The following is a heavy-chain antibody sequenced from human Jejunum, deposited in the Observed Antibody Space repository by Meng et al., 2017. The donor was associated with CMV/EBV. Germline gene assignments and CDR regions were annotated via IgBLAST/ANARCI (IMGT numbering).Heavy chain of an antibody. CDR3: ARVEVGITSGDY. D-gene: IGHD1-26*01. V-gene: IGHV1-18*01. J-gene: IGHJ4*02. CDR2: ISAYNGNT. CDR1: GYTFTNYG. Sequence: QAQLVQSGGEVKEPGASLKVSCKASGYTFTNYGITWVRQAPGQGLEWMGWISAYNGNTNSAQTLQGRVTMTTDTSTSTAYMELRSLRSDDTAVYYCARVEVGITSGDYWGQGTLVTVSS.